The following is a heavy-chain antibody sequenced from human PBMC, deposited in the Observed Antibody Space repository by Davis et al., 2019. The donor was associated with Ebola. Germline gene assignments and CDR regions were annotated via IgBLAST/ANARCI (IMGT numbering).Heavy chain of an antibody. CDR3: ARDKAIYDSSGYYYRKAFDI. CDR2: IYSGGST. D-gene: IGHD3-22*01. J-gene: IGHJ3*02. CDR1: GFTVSSNY. Sequence: GGSLRLSCAASGFTVSSNYMSWVRQAPGKGLEWVSVIYSGGSTYYADSVKGRFTISRDNSKNTLYLQMNSLRAEDTAVYYCARDKAIYDSSGYYYRKAFDIWGQGTMVTVSS. V-gene: IGHV3-66*01.